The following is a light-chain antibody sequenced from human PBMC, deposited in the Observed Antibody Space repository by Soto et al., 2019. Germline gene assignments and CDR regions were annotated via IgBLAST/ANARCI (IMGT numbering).Light chain of an antibody. CDR3: QQYNNLPLT. CDR2: GAS. J-gene: IGKJ4*01. CDR1: QSVSDD. V-gene: IGKV3D-15*01. Sequence: EIVMTQSPVTLSVSPGERATLSCRASQSVSDDLAWYQQKPGQAPRLLFYGASTRATDIPVRFSGSGSGTEFTLTISSLQSEEFAVYYCQQYNNLPLTIGGGTKV.